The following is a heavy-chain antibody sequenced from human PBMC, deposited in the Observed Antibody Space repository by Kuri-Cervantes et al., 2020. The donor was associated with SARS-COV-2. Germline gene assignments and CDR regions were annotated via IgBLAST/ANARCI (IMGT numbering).Heavy chain of an antibody. D-gene: IGHD3-16*02. CDR1: EFTFSDYY. Sequence: GESLKISCAASEFTFSDYYMSWVRQAPGKGLEWVAVISYDGSNKYYADSVKGRFTISRDNTKNTLYLQMNSLRAEDTAVYYCQSFGGVIVQNWGQGTLVTVSS. J-gene: IGHJ4*02. CDR3: QSFGGVIVQN. V-gene: IGHV3-30-3*01. CDR2: ISYDGSNK.